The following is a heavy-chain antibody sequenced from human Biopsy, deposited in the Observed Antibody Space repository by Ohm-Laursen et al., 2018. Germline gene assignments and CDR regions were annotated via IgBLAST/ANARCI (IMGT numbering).Heavy chain of an antibody. Sequence: SETLSLTCAVTYGSISGHFWSWIRQPPGKGLEWIGYISYSGNTNYNPSLKSRVTMSVDTSKDQFSLKVYSVTAADTAIYYCATTTMDTSGWYGNYFDSWGQGARVTVSS. CDR3: ATTTMDTSGWYGNYFDS. V-gene: IGHV4-59*08. J-gene: IGHJ4*02. CDR2: ISYSGNT. D-gene: IGHD6-19*01. CDR1: YGSISGHF.